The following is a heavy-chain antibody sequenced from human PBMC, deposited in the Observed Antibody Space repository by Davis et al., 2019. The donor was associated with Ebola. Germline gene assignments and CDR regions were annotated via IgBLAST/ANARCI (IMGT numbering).Heavy chain of an antibody. J-gene: IGHJ4*02. CDR1: GGSISSYY. D-gene: IGHD3-22*01. V-gene: IGHV4-59*08. CDR2: IYYSGST. CDR3: ASTYYDSSGYSLVY. Sequence: SETLSLTCTVSGGSISSYYWSWIQQPPGKGLEWIGYIYYSGSTNYNPSLKSRVTISVDTSKNQFSLKLSSVTAADTAVYYCASTYYDSSGYSLVYWGQGTLVTVSS.